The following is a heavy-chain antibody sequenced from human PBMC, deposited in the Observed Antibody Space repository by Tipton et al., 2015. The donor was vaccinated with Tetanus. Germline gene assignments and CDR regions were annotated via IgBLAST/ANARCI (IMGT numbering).Heavy chain of an antibody. J-gene: IGHJ5*02. V-gene: IGHV4-31*02. CDR1: GASISSGGYF. D-gene: IGHD2-21*01. CDR3: ARDQGGGRVARLNLFDP. Sequence: QLVQSGPEVKPSQTLSLTCSVSGASISSGGYFWNWIRHHPGKGLEWIGYVYYSGSTYYNPSLKSRVTISVDTSTNQFFLKLTSVTAADTGVYYCARDQGGGRVARLNLFDPWGQGTLVTVSS. CDR2: VYYSGST.